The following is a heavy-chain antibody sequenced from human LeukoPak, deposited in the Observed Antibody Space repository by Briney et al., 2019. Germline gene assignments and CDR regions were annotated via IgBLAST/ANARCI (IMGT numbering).Heavy chain of an antibody. Sequence: SQTLSLTCTVSGGSISSGSYYWSWIRQPAGKGLEWIGRIYTSGSTNYHPSLKSRVTISVDTSKNQFSLKLSSVTAADTAVYYCARRLGIAAAGLTDAFDIWGQGTMVTVSS. V-gene: IGHV4-61*02. J-gene: IGHJ3*02. D-gene: IGHD6-13*01. CDR2: IYTSGST. CDR3: ARRLGIAAAGLTDAFDI. CDR1: GGSISSGSYY.